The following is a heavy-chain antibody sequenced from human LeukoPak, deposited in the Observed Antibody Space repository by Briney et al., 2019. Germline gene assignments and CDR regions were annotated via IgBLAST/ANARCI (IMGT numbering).Heavy chain of an antibody. D-gene: IGHD4-17*01. J-gene: IGHJ4*02. CDR2: ISYDGSNK. V-gene: IGHV3-30*18. Sequence: GGSLRLSWAASGFTFSSYGMHWARQAPVKGLEWVAVISYDGSNKYYADSVKGRFTISRDNSKNTLYLQMNSLRAEDTAVYYCAKGPHQGYGDYLDYWGQGTLVTVSS. CDR3: AKGPHQGYGDYLDY. CDR1: GFTFSSYG.